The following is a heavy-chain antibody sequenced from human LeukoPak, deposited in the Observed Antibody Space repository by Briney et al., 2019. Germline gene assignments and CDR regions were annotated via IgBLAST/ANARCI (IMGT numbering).Heavy chain of an antibody. D-gene: IGHD6-25*01. V-gene: IGHV4-39*01. Sequence: SGTLSLTCTVSGGSISGNSHCWGWVRQPPGKGLEWIGSIYYSGNPFYNWTLKSRVTVSVDTSKNQFSLKMDSMTAADTAVYYCASQSGFFDSWGQGAQVTVSS. CDR2: IYYSGNP. J-gene: IGHJ4*02. CDR3: ASQSGFFDS. CDR1: GGSISGNSHC.